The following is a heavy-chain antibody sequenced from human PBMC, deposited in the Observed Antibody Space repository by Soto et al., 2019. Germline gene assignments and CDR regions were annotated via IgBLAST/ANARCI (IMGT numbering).Heavy chain of an antibody. D-gene: IGHD7-27*01. J-gene: IGHJ4*02. CDR2: ISRSGDLT. Sequence: GGSLRLSCATSGFSFTTYAMSCVRQAPGKGLEWVSGISRSGDLTYYSDSVRGRFTISRDNSHNTLFLQMDRLTVEDMALYYCAKENWGEQQGFDSWGQGIPVTVSS. CDR3: AKENWGEQQGFDS. CDR1: GFSFTTYA. V-gene: IGHV3-23*01.